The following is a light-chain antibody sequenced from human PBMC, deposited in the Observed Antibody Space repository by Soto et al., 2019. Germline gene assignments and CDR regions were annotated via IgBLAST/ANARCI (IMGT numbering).Light chain of an antibody. Sequence: QSALTQPASVSGSPGQSITISCTGTSSDIGGYNYVSWYQQHPGKAPKLMIHDVSDRPSGVSNRFSASKSGKTASLTISGLQAEDEADYHCCSYAGNRTFVFGGGTKLTVL. CDR1: SSDIGGYNY. CDR3: CSYAGNRTFV. J-gene: IGLJ3*02. CDR2: DVS. V-gene: IGLV2-14*01.